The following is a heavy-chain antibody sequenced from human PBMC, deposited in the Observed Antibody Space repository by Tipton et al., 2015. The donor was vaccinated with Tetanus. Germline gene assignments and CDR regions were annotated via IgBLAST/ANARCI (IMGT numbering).Heavy chain of an antibody. CDR1: GLTFSSYW. D-gene: IGHD1-1*01. V-gene: IGHV3-7*01. Sequence: SLRLSCAASGLTFSSYWMSWVRQAPGKGLEWVANIKQDGSAKYYVDSVKGRFTISRDNAKNSLYLQMNSLRAEDTAVYYCARDGTYLFDYWGQGTLVTVSS. CDR2: IKQDGSAK. CDR3: ARDGTYLFDY. J-gene: IGHJ4*02.